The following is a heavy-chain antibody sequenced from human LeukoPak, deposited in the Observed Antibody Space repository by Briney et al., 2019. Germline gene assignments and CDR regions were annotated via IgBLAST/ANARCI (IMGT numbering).Heavy chain of an antibody. D-gene: IGHD1-26*01. V-gene: IGHV3-66*01. CDR2: IYSGGNT. J-gene: IGHJ4*02. CDR1: GLTISGIY. CDR3: AKAGWAGNYFDY. Sequence: GGSLRLSCAASGLTISGIYMSWVRQAPGQGMEWVSVIYSGGNTFYSNSVKDRFTISRDNSKNTLYLQMNSLRVEDTAVYYCAKAGWAGNYFDYWGQGALVTVAS.